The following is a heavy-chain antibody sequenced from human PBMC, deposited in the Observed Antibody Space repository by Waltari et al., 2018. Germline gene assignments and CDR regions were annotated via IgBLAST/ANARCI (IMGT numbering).Heavy chain of an antibody. CDR1: GDTFSNYA. D-gene: IGHD2-21*01. V-gene: IGHV1-69*13. Sequence: QVQLVQSGAEVKKPGSSVEVSCKASGDTFSNYAITWVRQAPGQGLEWMGGILPRFATSNYAQKFQGRVTITADESTSTAYMELSSLRSEDTAIYYCARSQVVVIAPLDCWGQGTLVTVSS. CDR2: ILPRFATS. J-gene: IGHJ4*02. CDR3: ARSQVVVIAPLDC.